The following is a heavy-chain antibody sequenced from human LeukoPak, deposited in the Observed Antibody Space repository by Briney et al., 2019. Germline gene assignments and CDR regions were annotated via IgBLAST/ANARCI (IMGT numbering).Heavy chain of an antibody. V-gene: IGHV1-18*01. CDR3: ARGFSSSSPSDY. D-gene: IGHD6-6*01. CDR2: VAPYNGHT. Sequence: GASVKVSCKASRYSFTNYGVNWVRQAPGQGLKWVGWVAPYNGHTNYAQKFQGRVTLTTDTSTNTAYMELRSLKFDDTAVYYCARGFSSSSPSDYWGQGTLVTVAS. CDR1: RYSFTNYG. J-gene: IGHJ4*02.